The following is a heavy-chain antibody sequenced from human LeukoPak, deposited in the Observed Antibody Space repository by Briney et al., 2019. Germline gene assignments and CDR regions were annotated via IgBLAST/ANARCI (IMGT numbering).Heavy chain of an antibody. V-gene: IGHV4-4*02. CDR1: GGSITTTNW. D-gene: IGHD1-26*01. CDR3: TRESGAFSPFGF. Sequence: SGTLSLTCAVSGGSITTTNWWSWVRQPPGKGLEWIGEVHLSGATNYNLSLESRVSMSIDKSKNHLSLEVTSVTAADTAIYYCTRESGAFSPFGFWGQGTLVIVSS. CDR2: VHLSGAT. J-gene: IGHJ4*02.